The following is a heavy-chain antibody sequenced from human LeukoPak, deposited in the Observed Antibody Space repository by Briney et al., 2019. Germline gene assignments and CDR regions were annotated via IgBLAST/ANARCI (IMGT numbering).Heavy chain of an antibody. CDR1: GASIRSDTYY. CDR2: ISYSGNT. Sequence: SETLSLTCTVSGASIRSDTYYWNWIRQPPGKGLEWIGYISYSGNTYYNPSLKSRVTISVDTSKSHFSLKLSSVTAADTAIYYCARLDKGIKAAHFDYWGQGTLVTVSS. CDR3: ARLDKGIKAAHFDY. D-gene: IGHD6-25*01. J-gene: IGHJ4*02. V-gene: IGHV4-39*01.